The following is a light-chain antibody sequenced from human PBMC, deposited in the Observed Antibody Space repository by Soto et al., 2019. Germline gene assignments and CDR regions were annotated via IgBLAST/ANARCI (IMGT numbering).Light chain of an antibody. CDR2: EGS. CDR3: CSYAGSSTFYV. V-gene: IGLV2-23*01. J-gene: IGLJ1*01. CDR1: NSDVGSYNL. Sequence: QSALTQPASVSGSPGQSITISCTGTNSDVGSYNLVSWYQQHPGKAPKLMIYEGSKRPPGVSNRFSGSKSGNTASLPISGLQAEDEADYYCCSYAGSSTFYVFGTGTKLTVL.